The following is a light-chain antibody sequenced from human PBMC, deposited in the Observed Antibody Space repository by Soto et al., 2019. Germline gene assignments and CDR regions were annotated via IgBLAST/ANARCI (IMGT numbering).Light chain of an antibody. J-gene: IGKJ2*01. CDR2: DAS. CDR1: QSVSSTF. CDR3: QQYGNSPYT. V-gene: IGKV3-20*01. Sequence: EIVLMQSPSTLSLSPGERATLSCRASQSVSSTFLSWYQQKPGQAPRLLLFDASSRATGIPDRFSGSGSGTDFTLTISRLEPEDVAVYFCQQYGNSPYTFGQGTKLEI.